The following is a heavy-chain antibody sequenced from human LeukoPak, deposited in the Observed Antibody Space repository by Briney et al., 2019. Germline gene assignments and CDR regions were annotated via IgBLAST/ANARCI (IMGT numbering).Heavy chain of an antibody. D-gene: IGHD6-13*01. CDR2: IKQDGSEK. J-gene: IGHJ4*02. V-gene: IGHV3-7*03. CDR3: ARVPEFSSSWYVNFDY. Sequence: GGSLRLSCAASGFTFSSYWMSWVRQAPGQGLEWVANIKQDGSEKYYVDSVKGRFTISRDNAKNSLYLQMNSLRAEDTAVYYCARVPEFSSSWYVNFDYWGQGTLVTVSS. CDR1: GFTFSSYW.